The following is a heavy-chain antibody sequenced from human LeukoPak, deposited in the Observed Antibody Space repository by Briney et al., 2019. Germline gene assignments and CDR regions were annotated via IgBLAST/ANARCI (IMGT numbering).Heavy chain of an antibody. D-gene: IGHD5-18*01. CDR3: ARETAYAFDI. V-gene: IGHV3-30-3*01. CDR2: ISYDGSNK. Sequence: GGSLRLSCAASGFTFSSYAMHWACQAPGKGLEWVAVISYDGSNKYYADSVKGRFTISRDNSKNTLYLQMNSLRAEDTAVYYCARETAYAFDIWGQGTMVTVSS. CDR1: GFTFSSYA. J-gene: IGHJ3*02.